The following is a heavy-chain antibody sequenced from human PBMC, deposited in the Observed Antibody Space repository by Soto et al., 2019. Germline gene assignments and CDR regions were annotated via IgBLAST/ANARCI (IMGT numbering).Heavy chain of an antibody. CDR1: GYTFTSYA. V-gene: IGHV1-3*01. CDR2: INAGNGNT. CDR3: ARLTVTTYGMDV. D-gene: IGHD4-17*01. J-gene: IGHJ6*02. Sequence: GASVKVSCKASGYTFTSYAMHWVRQAPGQRLEWMGWINAGNGNTKYSQKFQGRVTITRDTSAGTAYMELSSLRSEDTAVYYCARLTVTTYGMDVWGQGATVTVSS.